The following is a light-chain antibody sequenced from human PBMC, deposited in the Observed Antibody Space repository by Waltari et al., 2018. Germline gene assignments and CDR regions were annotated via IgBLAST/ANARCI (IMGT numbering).Light chain of an antibody. CDR2: EVS. J-gene: IGLJ1*01. V-gene: IGLV2-14*01. CDR3: SSYTTSSAPGV. CDR1: DSDVGAYDF. Sequence: QSALTPPASVSGSPGQSITLSCSGTDSDVGAYDFVSCYQQHPGKAPHLIIYEVSNRPSGISNRFSASKSGNTASLTISGLQAEDEADYYCSSYTTSSAPGVFGTGTRVTVL.